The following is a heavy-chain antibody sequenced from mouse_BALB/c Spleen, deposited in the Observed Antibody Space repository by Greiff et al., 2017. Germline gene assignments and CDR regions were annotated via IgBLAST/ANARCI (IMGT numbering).Heavy chain of an antibody. CDR1: GFDFSRYW. CDR3: ARPAYYGNPWFAY. V-gene: IGHV4-1*02. CDR2: INPDSSTI. J-gene: IGHJ3*01. D-gene: IGHD2-10*01. Sequence: VQLQQSGGGLVQPGGSLKLSCAASGFDFSRYWMSWVRQAPGKGLEWIGEINPDSSTINYTPSLKDKFIISRDNAKNTLYLQMSKVRSEDTALYYCARPAYYGNPWFAYWGQGTLVTVSA.